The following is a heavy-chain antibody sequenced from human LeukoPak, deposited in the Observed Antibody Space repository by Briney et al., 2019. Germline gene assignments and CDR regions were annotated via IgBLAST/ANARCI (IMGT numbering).Heavy chain of an antibody. CDR2: IKSDGST. Sequence: GGSLRLSCAASGFTFSSYWMHWVRQAPGKGLVWVSRIKSDGSTRYADSVKGRFTISRDNAKNTVSLQMNSLRAEDTGVYYCTRAPSEIGGYYPEYFRHWGQGTLVTVSP. V-gene: IGHV3-74*01. CDR1: GFTFSSYW. CDR3: TRAPSEIGGYYPEYFRH. J-gene: IGHJ1*01. D-gene: IGHD3-22*01.